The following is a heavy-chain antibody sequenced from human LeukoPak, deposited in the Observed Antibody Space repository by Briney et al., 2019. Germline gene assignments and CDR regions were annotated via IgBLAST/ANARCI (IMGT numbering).Heavy chain of an antibody. J-gene: IGHJ3*02. CDR1: GGTFSSYT. D-gene: IGHD2-2*02. CDR2: IIPILGIA. CDR3: ASRYCSSTSCYTLRAFDI. Sequence: SVKVSCKASGGTFSSYTISWVRQAPGQGLEWMGRIIPILGIANYAQKFQGRVTTTADKSTSTAYMELSSLRSEDTAVYYCASRYCSSTSCYTLRAFDIWGQGTMVTVSS. V-gene: IGHV1-69*02.